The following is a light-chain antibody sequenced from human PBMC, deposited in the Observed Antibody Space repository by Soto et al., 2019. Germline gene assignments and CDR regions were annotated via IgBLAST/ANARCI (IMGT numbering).Light chain of an antibody. V-gene: IGLV3-21*04. CDR1: KIGTKS. CDR3: HVWDSSIDDVL. CDR2: YDS. Sequence: SYELTQPPSVSVAPGETARITCEENKIGTKSLHWYQQKPGQAPVLVISYDSDRPSGIPERFSGTNSGNTATLTISRVEAGDEADYYCHVWDSSIDDVLFGGGTQLTVL. J-gene: IGLJ7*01.